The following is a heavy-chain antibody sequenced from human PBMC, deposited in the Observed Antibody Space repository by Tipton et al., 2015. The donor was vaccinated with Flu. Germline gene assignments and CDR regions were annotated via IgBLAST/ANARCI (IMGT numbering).Heavy chain of an antibody. CDR1: GAYISSANYY. Sequence: TLSLTCSVSGAYISSANYYWSWIRQPAGKALGWIGRVYTNGTTNYNPSLKSRVSISVDTSQNEFSLKLSSVTAADTAVYYCARHGKDTGDYLASFDIWGQGTMVTVSS. J-gene: IGHJ3*02. V-gene: IGHV4-61*02. CDR2: VYTNGTT. D-gene: IGHD7-27*01. CDR3: ARHGKDTGDYLASFDI.